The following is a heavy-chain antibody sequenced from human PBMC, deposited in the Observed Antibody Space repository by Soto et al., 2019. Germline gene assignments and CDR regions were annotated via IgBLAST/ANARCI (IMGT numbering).Heavy chain of an antibody. CDR1: GYTFTSYG. CDR3: AREIPSRFLEWSPPDY. Sequence: QVQLVQSGAEVKKPGASVKVSCKASGYTFTSYGISWVRQAPGQGLEWMGWISAYNGNTNYAQKLQGRVTMTTDTSTSTAYMELRSMRSDDTAVYYCAREIPSRFLEWSPPDYCGQGTLVTASS. D-gene: IGHD3-3*01. CDR2: ISAYNGNT. V-gene: IGHV1-18*01. J-gene: IGHJ4*02.